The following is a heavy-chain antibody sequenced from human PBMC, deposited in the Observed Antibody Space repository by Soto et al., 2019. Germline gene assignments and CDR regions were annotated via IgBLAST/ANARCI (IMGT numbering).Heavy chain of an antibody. J-gene: IGHJ5*02. V-gene: IGHV3-33*01. CDR2: IWYDGSNK. D-gene: IGHD6-13*01. CDR3: ARDRGIAAAGIDWFDP. CDR1: GFTFSSYG. Sequence: QVQLVESGGGVVQPGRSLRLSCAASGFTFSSYGMHWVRQAPGKGLEWVAVIWYDGSNKYYADSVKGRFTISRDNSKNTLYLQMNSLRAEDTAVYYCARDRGIAAAGIDWFDPWGQGTLVTVSS.